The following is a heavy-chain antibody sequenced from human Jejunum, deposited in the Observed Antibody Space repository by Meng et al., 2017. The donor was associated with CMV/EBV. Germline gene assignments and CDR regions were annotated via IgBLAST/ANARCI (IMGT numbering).Heavy chain of an antibody. CDR3: ARDMHREVVIQDY. CDR1: GGSISDYY. D-gene: IGHD3-10*01. Sequence: QGKLQESGPGLVKPSETLSLTCTVSGGSISDYYWSWIRQPAGKGLEWIGRIYSNGATNYNPSLKSRVTMSVDTSKNQFSLKLSSVTAADTAVYFCARDMHREVVIQDYWGQGTLVTVSS. J-gene: IGHJ4*02. V-gene: IGHV4-4*07. CDR2: IYSNGAT.